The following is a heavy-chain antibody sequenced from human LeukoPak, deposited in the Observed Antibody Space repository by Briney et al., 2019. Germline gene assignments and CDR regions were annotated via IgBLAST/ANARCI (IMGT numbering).Heavy chain of an antibody. Sequence: GSLRLSCAASGFSFSSFDMVWVRQAPGKGLEWVSAISGSGGSTYYADSVKGRFTISRDNSKNTLYLQMNSLRAEDTAVYYCAKLYGKVVTAASSRYFDLWGRGTLVTVSS. J-gene: IGHJ2*01. V-gene: IGHV3-23*01. D-gene: IGHD2-21*02. CDR3: AKLYGKVVTAASSRYFDL. CDR2: ISGSGGST. CDR1: GFSFSSFD.